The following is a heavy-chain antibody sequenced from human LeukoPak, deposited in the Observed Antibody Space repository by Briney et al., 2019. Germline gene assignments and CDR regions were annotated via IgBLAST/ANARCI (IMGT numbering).Heavy chain of an antibody. CDR2: INWNGGST. J-gene: IGHJ3*02. V-gene: IGHV3-20*04. CDR3: ARGASMMYYYDSSGYYLDAFDI. CDR1: GFTFDDYV. Sequence: GGSLRLSCAASGFTFDDYVMSWVRQAPGKGLEWVSGINWNGGSTGYADSVKGRFTISRDNAKNSLYLQMNSLRAEDTAVYYCARGASMMYYYDSSGYYLDAFDIWGQGTMVTVSS. D-gene: IGHD3-22*01.